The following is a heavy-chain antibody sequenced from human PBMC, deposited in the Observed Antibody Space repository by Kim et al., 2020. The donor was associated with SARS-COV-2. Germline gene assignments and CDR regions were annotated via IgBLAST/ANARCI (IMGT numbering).Heavy chain of an antibody. Sequence: ASVKVSCKASGYTFTDYYMHWMRQAPGQGLEWMGWINPKTGDTKYVEKFQGRVTMTRDTSISTAYMELTRLGSDDTAVYYCARDIGERTDHGGQGTLVTVSS. V-gene: IGHV1-2*02. CDR2: INPKTGDT. CDR3: ARDIGERTDH. J-gene: IGHJ4*02. CDR1: GYTFTDYY. D-gene: IGHD3-10*01.